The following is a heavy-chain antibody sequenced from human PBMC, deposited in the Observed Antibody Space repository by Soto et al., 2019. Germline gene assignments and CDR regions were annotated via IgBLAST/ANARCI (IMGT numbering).Heavy chain of an antibody. V-gene: IGHV3-53*02. CDR3: ARDARYSSGWDGMDV. CDR2: IYSGGST. CDR1: GFTVSSNY. Sequence: EVQLVETGGGLIQPGGSLRLSCAASGFTVSSNYMSWVRQAPGKGLEWVSVIYSGGSTYYADSVKGRFTISRDKSKNTLYLQMNSLRAEDTAVYYCARDARYSSGWDGMDVWGQGTTVTVSS. D-gene: IGHD6-19*01. J-gene: IGHJ6*02.